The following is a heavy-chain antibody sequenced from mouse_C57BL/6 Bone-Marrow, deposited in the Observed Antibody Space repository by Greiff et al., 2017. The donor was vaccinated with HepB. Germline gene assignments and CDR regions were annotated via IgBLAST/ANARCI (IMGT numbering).Heavy chain of an antibody. CDR1: GYTFTSYW. D-gene: IGHD1-1*01. Sequence: QVQLQQSGAELVKPGASVKLSCKASGYTFTSYWMHWVKQRPGQGLEWIGMIHPNSGSTNYNEKFKSKATLTVDKSSSTAYMQLSSLTSEDSAVYYCARSITTVVAPFAYWGQGTLVTVSA. CDR2: IHPNSGST. J-gene: IGHJ3*01. V-gene: IGHV1-64*01. CDR3: ARSITTVVAPFAY.